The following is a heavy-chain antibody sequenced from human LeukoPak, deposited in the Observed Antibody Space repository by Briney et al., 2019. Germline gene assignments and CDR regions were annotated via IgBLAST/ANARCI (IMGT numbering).Heavy chain of an antibody. D-gene: IGHD6-13*01. CDR1: GYSFTSYW. CDR2: IYPSDSDT. J-gene: IGHJ3*02. Sequence: GESLKISCKGSGYSFTSYWIGWVRQMPGKGLEWMGIIYPSDSDTRYSPSCQGQVTISADKSISTAYLQWSSLKASDTAMYYSAKQRRKGGIAASNDAFDIWGQGTMVTVSS. V-gene: IGHV5-51*01. CDR3: AKQRRKGGIAASNDAFDI.